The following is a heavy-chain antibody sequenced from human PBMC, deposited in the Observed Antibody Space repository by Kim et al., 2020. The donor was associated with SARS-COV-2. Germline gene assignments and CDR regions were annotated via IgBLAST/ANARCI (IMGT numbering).Heavy chain of an antibody. CDR3: ANLFLNYYDSSEDRRGVAFDI. Sequence: ASVKVSCKASGYTFTSYDINWVRQATGQGLEWMGWMNPNSGNTGYAQKFQGRVTMTRNTSISTAYMELSSLRSEDTAVYYCANLFLNYYDSSEDRRGVAFDIWGQGTMVTVSS. J-gene: IGHJ3*02. CDR1: GYTFTSYD. V-gene: IGHV1-8*01. D-gene: IGHD3-22*01. CDR2: MNPNSGNT.